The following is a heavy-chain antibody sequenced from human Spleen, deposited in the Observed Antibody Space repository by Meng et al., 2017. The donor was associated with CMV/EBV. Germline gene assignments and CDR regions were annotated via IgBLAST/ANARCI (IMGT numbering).Heavy chain of an antibody. J-gene: IGHJ3*02. CDR2: INWNGGST. CDR3: ARDRLVYSSSSNDAFDI. CDR1: GFTFDDYG. V-gene: IGHV3-20*04. Sequence: GGSLRLSCAASGFTFDDYGMSWVRQAPGKGLEWVSGINWNGGSTGYADSVKGRFTISRDNAKNSLYLQMNSLRAEDTALYYCARDRLVYSSSSNDAFDIWGQGTMVTISS. D-gene: IGHD6-6*01.